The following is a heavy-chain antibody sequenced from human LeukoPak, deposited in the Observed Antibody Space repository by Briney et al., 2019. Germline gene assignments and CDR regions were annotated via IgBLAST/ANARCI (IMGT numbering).Heavy chain of an antibody. Sequence: PGGSLRLSCAASGLTFSKYSMTWVRQAPGKGLEWVSFIDTSSTTMYYTDSVKGRFTISRDNAKNSLYLQMNSLKVEDTARYYCAKGSRFGELSGIYYGMDVWGQGTTVTVSS. J-gene: IGHJ6*02. CDR2: IDTSSTTM. CDR3: AKGSRFGELSGIYYGMDV. D-gene: IGHD3-10*02. V-gene: IGHV3-48*04. CDR1: GLTFSKYS.